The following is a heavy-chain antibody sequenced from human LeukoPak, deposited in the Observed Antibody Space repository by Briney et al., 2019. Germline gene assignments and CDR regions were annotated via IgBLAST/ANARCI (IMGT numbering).Heavy chain of an antibody. CDR2: ISWNSGSI. V-gene: IGHV3-9*01. J-gene: IGHJ4*02. Sequence: PGGSLRLSCAASGFTVSSNYMSWVRQAPGKGLEWVSGISWNSGSIGYADSVRGRFTIPRDNAKNFLYLQMNSLRAEDTALYYCAKTKYSGSYYEFDYWGQGTLVTVSS. CDR3: AKTKYSGSYYEFDY. CDR1: GFTVSSNY. D-gene: IGHD1-26*01.